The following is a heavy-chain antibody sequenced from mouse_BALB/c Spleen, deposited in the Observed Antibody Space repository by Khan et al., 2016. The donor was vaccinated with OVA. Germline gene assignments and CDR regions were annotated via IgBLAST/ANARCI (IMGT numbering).Heavy chain of an antibody. CDR2: IWGDGSK. J-gene: IGHJ4*01. D-gene: IGHD2-4*01. CDR3: AREIYYDYAYYYAMYY. Sequence: QIQLVQSGPGLVAPSQSLSITCNVSGFSLTGYGVNWVRQPPGKGLEWLGMIWGDGSKDYNSALKSRLSISKDKSKGQVFLKMNSLHTDDTARYYCAREIYYDYAYYYAMYYRGQGTSVTVSS. V-gene: IGHV2-6-7*01. CDR1: GFSLTGYG.